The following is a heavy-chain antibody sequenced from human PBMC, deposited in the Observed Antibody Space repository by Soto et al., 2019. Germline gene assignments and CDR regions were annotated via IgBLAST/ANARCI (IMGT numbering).Heavy chain of an antibody. Sequence: PSETLSLTCTVSGGSVSSGSYYWSWIRQPPGKGLEWIGYIYYSGSTNYNPSLKSRVTISVDTSKNQFSLKLSSVTAADTAVYYCARENLWFGELSGSYYYGMDVWGQGTTVTVSS. V-gene: IGHV4-61*01. CDR3: ARENLWFGELSGSYYYGMDV. J-gene: IGHJ6*02. D-gene: IGHD3-10*01. CDR2: IYYSGST. CDR1: GGSVSSGSYY.